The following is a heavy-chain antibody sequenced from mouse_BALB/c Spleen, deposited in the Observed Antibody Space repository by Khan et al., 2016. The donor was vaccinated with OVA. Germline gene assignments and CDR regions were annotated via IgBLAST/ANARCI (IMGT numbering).Heavy chain of an antibody. V-gene: IGHV5-6*01. CDR2: ISSDGDYT. Sequence: EVELVESGGDLVKPGGSLKLSCAASGFTFSSYSMSWVRQTPDKRLEWVATISSDGDYTYYPDSVKGRFTISRDNAKNTLYLQMSSLKSEDTAMYYCASHLTGSFAYWGQGTLATVSA. D-gene: IGHD4-1*01. CDR1: GFTFSSYS. CDR3: ASHLTGSFAY. J-gene: IGHJ3*01.